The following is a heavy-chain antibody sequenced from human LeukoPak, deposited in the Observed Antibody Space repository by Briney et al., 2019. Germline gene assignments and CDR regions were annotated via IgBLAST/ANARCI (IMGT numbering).Heavy chain of an antibody. V-gene: IGHV1-18*01. CDR3: ARDYVDDIPMIKDY. D-gene: IGHD2-8*01. J-gene: IGHJ4*02. CDR1: GYTFTRYG. CDR2: ISVYNGNT. Sequence: ASVKVSCKASGYTFTRYGISWVRQAPGQGLEWMGWISVYNGNTNYTQKVQGRVTMTTETSTSTAYMELRSLRSDDTAVYYCARDYVDDIPMIKDYWGQGTLVTVSS.